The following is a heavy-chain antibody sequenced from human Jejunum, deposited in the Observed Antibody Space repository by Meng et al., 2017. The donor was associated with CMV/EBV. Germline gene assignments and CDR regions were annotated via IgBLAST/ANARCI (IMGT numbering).Heavy chain of an antibody. J-gene: IGHJ4*02. V-gene: IGHV3-74*01. CDR2: IKNDGTFT. CDR1: GFTFSSYW. D-gene: IGHD3-3*01. CDR3: GDFEAG. Sequence: LKISCAASGFTFSSYWMHWVRQVPGKGLVWVSSIKNDGTFTACADSVKGRFTVSRDNAKSTVYLQMNSLTVEDAAVYYCGDFEAGWGQGTLVTVSS.